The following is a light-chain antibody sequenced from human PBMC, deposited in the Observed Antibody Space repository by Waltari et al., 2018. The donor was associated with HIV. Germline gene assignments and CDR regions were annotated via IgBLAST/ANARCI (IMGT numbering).Light chain of an antibody. CDR2: DES. CDR1: QDIRNY. J-gene: IGKJ1*01. Sequence: DIQMTQSPSSLSASVGDRVTITCQASQDIRNYLNLYQQKPGKATKLVIYDESNLQTGVPSRFSGRGSGTGYSFTISSLQPEDIAAYYCQQYENVPRTFGQGTKVEIK. CDR3: QQYENVPRT. V-gene: IGKV1-33*01.